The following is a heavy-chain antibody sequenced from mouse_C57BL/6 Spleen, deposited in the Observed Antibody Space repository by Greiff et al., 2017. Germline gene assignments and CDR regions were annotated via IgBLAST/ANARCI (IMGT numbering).Heavy chain of an antibody. CDR1: GFTFSSYG. D-gene: IGHD3-2*02. Sequence: EVQLVESGGDLVKPGGSLKLSCAASGFTFSSYGMSWVRQTPDKRLEWVATISSGGSYTYYPDSVKGRFTISRDKAKNTLYLQMSSLKSEDTAMYYFARRDSSGPAYFDYWGRGTTLTVSS. CDR2: ISSGGSYT. V-gene: IGHV5-6*01. CDR3: ARRDSSGPAYFDY. J-gene: IGHJ2*01.